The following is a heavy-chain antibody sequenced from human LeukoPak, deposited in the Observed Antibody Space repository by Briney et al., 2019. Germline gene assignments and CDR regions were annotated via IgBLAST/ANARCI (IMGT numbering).Heavy chain of an antibody. CDR1: GFTFNSFG. J-gene: IGHJ5*02. CDR3: ARAPRFRLVGVPKGPFDP. CDR2: ITGSGRTT. Sequence: GGSLRLSCAAPGFTFNSFGMTWVRQAPGKGLEWVSGITGSGRTTYYADSVKGRFTISRDNAKNSLYLQMNSLRAEDTAVYYCARAPRFRLVGVPKGPFDPWGQGTLVTVSS. V-gene: IGHV3-48*04. D-gene: IGHD1-26*01.